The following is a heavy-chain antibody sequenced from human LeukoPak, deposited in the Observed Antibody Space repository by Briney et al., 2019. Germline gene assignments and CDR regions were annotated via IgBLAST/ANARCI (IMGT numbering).Heavy chain of an antibody. CDR3: ASTYGDYVNYYYGMDV. V-gene: IGHV1-2*02. CDR1: GYTFTGYY. D-gene: IGHD4-17*01. J-gene: IGHJ6*02. CDR2: INTNSGGT. Sequence: ASVKVSCTASGYTFTGYYMHWVRQAPGQGLEWMGWINTNSGGTNYAQKFQGRVTMTRDTSISTAYMEMSRLRSDDTAVDYCASTYGDYVNYYYGMDVWGQGTTVTVSS.